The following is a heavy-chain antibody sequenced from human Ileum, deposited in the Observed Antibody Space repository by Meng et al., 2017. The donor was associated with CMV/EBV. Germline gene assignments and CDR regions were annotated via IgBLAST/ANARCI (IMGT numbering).Heavy chain of an antibody. CDR3: ARMGGTVITGWFDP. D-gene: IGHD4-11*01. Sequence: SGFTFRSHAMHWVRQAPGKGLEWVAVISYDGSNKYYADSVKGRFTISRDNSKNTLYLQMNSLRAEDTAVYYCARMGGTVITGWFDPWGQGTLVTVSS. CDR2: ISYDGSNK. CDR1: GFTFRSHA. V-gene: IGHV3-30*04. J-gene: IGHJ5*02.